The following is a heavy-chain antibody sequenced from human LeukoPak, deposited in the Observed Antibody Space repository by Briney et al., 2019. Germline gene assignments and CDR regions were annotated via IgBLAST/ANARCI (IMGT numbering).Heavy chain of an antibody. CDR3: ARDLVDCGGDCHNWFDP. Sequence: GGSLRLSCAASGFTFSRYWMSWVRQAPGKGLEWVANIKQDGSEKYYVDSVKGRFTISRDNAKNSLYLQMNSLRAEDTAVYYCARDLVDCGGDCHNWFDPWGQGTLVTVSS. CDR2: IKQDGSEK. D-gene: IGHD2-21*01. CDR1: GFTFSRYW. V-gene: IGHV3-7*01. J-gene: IGHJ5*02.